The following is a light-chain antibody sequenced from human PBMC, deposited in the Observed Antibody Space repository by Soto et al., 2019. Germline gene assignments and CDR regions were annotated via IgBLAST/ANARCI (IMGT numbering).Light chain of an antibody. CDR1: SSNIGSNY. CDR2: RNN. Sequence: QSVLTQPPSASGTPGQRVTISCSGSSSNIGSNYVYWYQQLPGTAPKLLIYRNNQRPSGVPDRFSGSKSGTSASLAISGLRSEDESDYYCAAWDDSLSGPNWVFGGGTKLTFL. J-gene: IGLJ3*02. V-gene: IGLV1-47*01. CDR3: AAWDDSLSGPNWV.